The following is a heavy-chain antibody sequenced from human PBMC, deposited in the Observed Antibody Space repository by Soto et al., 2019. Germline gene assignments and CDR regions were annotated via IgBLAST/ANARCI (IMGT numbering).Heavy chain of an antibody. CDR3: GRVPLDGNYANGVDV. CDR1: GFTFSSYW. D-gene: IGHD4-17*01. CDR2: INSDGNIT. V-gene: IGHV3-74*01. J-gene: IGHJ6*02. Sequence: GGSLRLSCAASGFTFSSYWMHWVRQAPGKGLVWVSRINSDGNITSYADSVKGRFTISRDNAKNSLFLQMNSLRADDTAVYYCGRVPLDGNYANGVDVWGQGTTVTVSS.